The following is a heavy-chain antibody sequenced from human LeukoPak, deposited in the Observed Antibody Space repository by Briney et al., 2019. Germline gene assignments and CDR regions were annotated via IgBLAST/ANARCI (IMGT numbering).Heavy chain of an antibody. V-gene: IGHV1-69*02. Sequence: SVKVSCKASGGTFSSYTISWVRQAPGQGLEWMGRIIPILGIANYAQKFQGRVTITADKSTSTAYMELSSLRPEDTAVYYCARSRQGQLVREDSWGQGTLVTVSS. J-gene: IGHJ4*02. CDR2: IIPILGIA. CDR1: GGTFSSYT. D-gene: IGHD6-6*01. CDR3: ARSRQGQLVREDS.